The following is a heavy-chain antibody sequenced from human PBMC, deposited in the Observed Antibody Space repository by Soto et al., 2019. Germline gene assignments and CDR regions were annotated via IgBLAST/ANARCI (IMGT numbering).Heavy chain of an antibody. CDR2: IYYSGST. Sequence: QLQLQESGPGLVKPSETLSLTCTVSGGSISSSSYYWGWIRQPQGKGLEGIGSIYYSGSTYYNPSLKSRVTISVDTSKNQFSLKLSSVTAADTAVYYCARHTPAISISDHWGQGTLVTVSS. V-gene: IGHV4-39*01. CDR3: ARHTPAISISDH. D-gene: IGHD2-15*01. J-gene: IGHJ4*02. CDR1: GGSISSSSYY.